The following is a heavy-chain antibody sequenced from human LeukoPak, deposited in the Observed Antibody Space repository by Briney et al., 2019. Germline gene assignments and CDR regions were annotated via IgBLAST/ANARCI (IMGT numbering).Heavy chain of an antibody. V-gene: IGHV1-18*01. CDR2: ISAYNGNT. CDR3: ARHTNKYGFDP. D-gene: IGHD2-8*01. J-gene: IGHJ5*02. CDR1: GYSFNSQG. Sequence: ASVKVSCKASGYSFNSQGMNWVRQAPGQGLEWMGWISAYNGNTNYAQKLQGRVTMTTDTSTSTAYMELRSLRSDDTAVYYCARHTNKYGFDPWGQGTLVTVSS.